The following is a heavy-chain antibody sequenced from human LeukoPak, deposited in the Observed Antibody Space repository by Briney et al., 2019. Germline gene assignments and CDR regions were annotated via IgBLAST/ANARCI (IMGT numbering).Heavy chain of an antibody. CDR2: ISSVGDTI. D-gene: IGHD4-17*01. V-gene: IGHV3-48*03. J-gene: IGHJ4*02. CDR1: GFTFSSYE. Sequence: GGSLRLSCAASGFTFSSYEMNWVRQAPRKGPEWVSFISSVGDTIYYADSVKGRFTISRDNAKNSLFLQMNSLRAEDTAVYYCAKDAYGDYAVSDYWGQGTLVTVSS. CDR3: AKDAYGDYAVSDY.